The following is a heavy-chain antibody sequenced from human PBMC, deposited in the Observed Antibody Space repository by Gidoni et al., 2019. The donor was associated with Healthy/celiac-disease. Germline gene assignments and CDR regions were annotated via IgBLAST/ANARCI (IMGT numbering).Heavy chain of an antibody. J-gene: IGHJ4*02. CDR2: IIPILGIA. Sequence: QVQPAPSGAAVNNPGSSVKVSCQSSGGTFRSSTISRVRQAPGQGLEWMGRIIPILGIANYAQKLQGRVTITADKSTSTAYMELSSLRSEDTAVYYCVWTQTVTTFHGFDYRGQGTLVTVSS. D-gene: IGHD4-17*01. V-gene: IGHV1-69*02. CDR3: VWTQTVTTFHGFDY. CDR1: GGTFRSST.